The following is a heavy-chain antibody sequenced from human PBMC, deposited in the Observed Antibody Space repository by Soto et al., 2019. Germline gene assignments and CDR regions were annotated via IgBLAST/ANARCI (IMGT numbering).Heavy chain of an antibody. D-gene: IGHD2-15*01. CDR3: ARDRRRDILVVVAATSSSNHHRDNWFDP. V-gene: IGHV3-21*01. Sequence: PGGSLRLSCAASGFTFSSYSMNWVRQAPGKGLEWVSSISSSSSYIYYADSVKGRFTISRDNAKNSLYLQMNSLRAEDTAVYYCARDRRRDILVVVAATSSSNHHRDNWFDPWGQGTLVTVSS. J-gene: IGHJ5*02. CDR2: ISSSSSYI. CDR1: GFTFSSYS.